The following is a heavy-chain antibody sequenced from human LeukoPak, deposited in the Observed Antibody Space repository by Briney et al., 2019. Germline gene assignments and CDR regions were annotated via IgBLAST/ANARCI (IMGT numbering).Heavy chain of an antibody. J-gene: IGHJ4*02. CDR1: GFSFSSYE. V-gene: IGHV3-48*03. CDR3: TRDPRHLDS. D-gene: IGHD6-6*01. Sequence: GGSLRLSCAASGFSFSSYEMNWVRQAPGKGVEWVAYISGSGHDINYSESAKGRFTISRDNAKNSLYLQMSSLRVEDTAVYYCTRDPRHLDSWGQGTLVTVSS. CDR2: ISGSGHDI.